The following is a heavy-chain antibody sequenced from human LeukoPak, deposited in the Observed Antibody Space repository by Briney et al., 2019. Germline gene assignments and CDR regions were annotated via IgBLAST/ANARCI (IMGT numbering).Heavy chain of an antibody. CDR1: GFTFSSYS. CDR3: ARVRRLNWVLPP. V-gene: IGHV3-48*01. D-gene: IGHD1-1*01. J-gene: IGHJ5*02. CDR2: ISSRRSTI. Sequence: PGGSLRLSCAASGFTFSSYSMNWVRQAPGKGLEWVSYISSRRSTIYYADSVKGRFTISRDNAKNSLYLQMNSLRAEDTAVYYCARVRRLNWVLPPWGQGPLVTVSS.